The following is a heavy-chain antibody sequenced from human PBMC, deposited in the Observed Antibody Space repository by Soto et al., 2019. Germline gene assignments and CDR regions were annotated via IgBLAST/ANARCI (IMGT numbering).Heavy chain of an antibody. Sequence: EVQLLESGGGLVQPGGSLRLSCAASGFTFSSYAMGWVRQAPGKGLEWVSTFGITGGDTYYADSVKGRFFISRVDSKYTLHLQMNSLRAEDTAVYHCAKLGSQLLSYYGMDVWGQGTTVTVSS. CDR1: GFTFSSYA. D-gene: IGHD2-2*01. CDR3: AKLGSQLLSYYGMDV. V-gene: IGHV3-23*01. J-gene: IGHJ6*02. CDR2: FGITGGDT.